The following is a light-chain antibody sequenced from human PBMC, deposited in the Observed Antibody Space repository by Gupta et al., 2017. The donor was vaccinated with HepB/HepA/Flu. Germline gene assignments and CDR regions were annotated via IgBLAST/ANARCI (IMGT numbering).Light chain of an antibody. CDR1: SSDVGGYNY. CDR2: DVS. CDR3: SSYTSSSTLV. J-gene: IGLJ2*01. V-gene: IGLV2-14*01. Sequence: QSALTQPASVPGSPGQSITISCTGTSSDVGGYNYVSWYQQNPGKAPKLMIYDVSNRPSGVSNRFFGSKSGNTASLTISGLQAEDEADYYCSSYTSSSTLVFGGGTKLTVL.